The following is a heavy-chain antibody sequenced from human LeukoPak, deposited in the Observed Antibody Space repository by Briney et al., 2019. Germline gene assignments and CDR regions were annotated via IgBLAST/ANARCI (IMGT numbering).Heavy chain of an antibody. J-gene: IGHJ4*02. Sequence: PGGSLRLSCAASGFTFSIYAIHWVRQAPGKGLEWVAFILNDGSHKSYADSVKGRFAISRDNFKNTLWLQMNSLRPEDSAVYYCAKDQGPYSCPFHWGQGTVVTVSS. V-gene: IGHV3-30*02. D-gene: IGHD5-18*01. CDR2: ILNDGSHK. CDR1: GFTFSIYA. CDR3: AKDQGPYSCPFH.